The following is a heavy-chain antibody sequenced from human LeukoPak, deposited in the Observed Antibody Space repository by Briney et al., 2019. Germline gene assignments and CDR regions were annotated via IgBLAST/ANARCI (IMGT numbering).Heavy chain of an antibody. CDR1: GITFRSYA. J-gene: IGHJ4*02. D-gene: IGHD3-22*01. CDR3: AKQLVSSGSYYNY. V-gene: IGHV3-23*01. Sequence: PGGSLRLSCAASGITFRSYAMSWVRQAPGKGLEWVSAVSGSGDNTYYADSVKGRFTISRDNSKNTLYLQMNSLRAEDTAVYYCAKQLVSSGSYYNYWGQGTLVTVYS. CDR2: VSGSGDNT.